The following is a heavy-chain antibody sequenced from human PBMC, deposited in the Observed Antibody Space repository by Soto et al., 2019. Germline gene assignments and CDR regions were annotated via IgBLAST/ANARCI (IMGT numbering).Heavy chain of an antibody. V-gene: IGHV4-31*03. CDR3: ARDFLVVVPAAYDTGGAFDI. J-gene: IGHJ3*02. CDR1: GGSISSGGYY. Sequence: ASETLSLTCTVSGGSISSGGYYWSWIRQHPGKGLEWIGYIYYSGSTYYNPSLKSRVTISVDTSKNQFSLKLSSVTAADTAVYYCARDFLVVVPAAYDTGGAFDIWGQGTMVTVSS. D-gene: IGHD2-2*01. CDR2: IYYSGST.